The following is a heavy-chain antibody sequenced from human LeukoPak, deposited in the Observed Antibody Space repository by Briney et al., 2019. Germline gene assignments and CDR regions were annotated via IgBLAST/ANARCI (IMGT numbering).Heavy chain of an antibody. D-gene: IGHD6-13*01. Sequence: SSETLSLTCSVSGGSIRSSSYYWGWIRQPPGRGLEWIGSIYYSGSIYYSPSLKSRVIISVDTSKNQFSLKLRSVTAADTAVYYCARGIRAAAGKAVDVWGKGTTVTVSS. CDR3: ARGIRAAAGKAVDV. CDR1: GGSIRSSSYY. V-gene: IGHV4-39*01. J-gene: IGHJ6*04. CDR2: IYYSGSI.